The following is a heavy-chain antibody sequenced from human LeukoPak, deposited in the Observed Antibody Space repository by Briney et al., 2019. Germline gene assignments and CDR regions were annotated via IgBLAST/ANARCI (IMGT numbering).Heavy chain of an antibody. J-gene: IGHJ4*02. CDR1: GFTFSSYW. CDR2: IKQDGSEK. Sequence: GGSLRLSCAASGFTFSSYWMSWVRQAPGKGLEWVANIKQDGSEKYYVDSVRGRFTISRDNAKNSLYLQMNSLRAEDTAVYYCARDKARYYDFWSGYYLNPYFDYWGQGTLVTVSS. D-gene: IGHD3-3*01. CDR3: ARDKARYYDFWSGYYLNPYFDY. V-gene: IGHV3-7*01.